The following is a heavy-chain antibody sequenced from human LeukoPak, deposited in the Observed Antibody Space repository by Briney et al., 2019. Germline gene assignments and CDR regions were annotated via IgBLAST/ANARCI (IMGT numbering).Heavy chain of an antibody. V-gene: IGHV3-48*04. CDR3: AKGQGVAGYVIGY. CDR2: ISSDSSAK. CDR1: GFTFSGYS. J-gene: IGHJ4*02. D-gene: IGHD6-19*01. Sequence: GGSLRLSCEASGFTFSGYSMYWVRQAPGKGLEWVSFISSDSSAKYYTDSVRGRFTISRDNAKKSLYLHMGSLRAEDTAVYYCAKGQGVAGYVIGYWGQGTLVTVSS.